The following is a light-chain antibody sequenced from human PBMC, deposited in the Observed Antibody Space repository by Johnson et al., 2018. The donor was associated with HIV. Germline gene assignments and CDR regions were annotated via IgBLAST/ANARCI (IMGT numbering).Light chain of an antibody. CDR3: GTWDSSLMAYV. CDR2: DNN. CDR1: SSNMGNNY. Sequence: QSVLTQPPSVSAAPRQRVTISCSGNSSNMGNNYVSWYQQVPGTAPKLIIYDNNKRPSGIPDRFSGSKSGTSATLGITGLQTGDEADYYCGTWDSSLMAYVFGTGTKVTVL. V-gene: IGLV1-51*01. J-gene: IGLJ1*01.